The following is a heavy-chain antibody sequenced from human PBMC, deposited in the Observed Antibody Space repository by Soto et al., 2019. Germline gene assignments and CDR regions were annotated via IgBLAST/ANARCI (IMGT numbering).Heavy chain of an antibody. V-gene: IGHV4-4*02. CDR3: ARTSTSGPRFDY. CDR2: VYHSGST. J-gene: IGHJ4*02. D-gene: IGHD1-1*01. Sequence: QVQLQESGPGLVKPSGTLSLTCAVSGGSISTSNWWSWVRQPPGKGLEWIGEVYHSGSTNYNPSFKSGVAMSVGKSKNQFSLKLNSVTAADTALYYCARTSTSGPRFDYWGQGSLVTVSS. CDR1: GGSISTSNW.